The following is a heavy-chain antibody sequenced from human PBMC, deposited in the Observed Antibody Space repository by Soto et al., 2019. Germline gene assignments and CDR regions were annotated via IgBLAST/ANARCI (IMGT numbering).Heavy chain of an antibody. J-gene: IGHJ4*02. CDR1: GYTFTGYY. CDR2: INPNSGGT. V-gene: IGHV1-2*02. D-gene: IGHD2-21*02. Sequence: ASVKVSCKASGYTFTGYYMHWVRQAPGQGLEWMGWINPNSGGTNYAQKFQGRVTMTRDTSISTAYMEPSRLRSDDTAVYYFARGAYCGVDCYYGWGQGTLVTVSS. CDR3: ARGAYCGVDCYYG.